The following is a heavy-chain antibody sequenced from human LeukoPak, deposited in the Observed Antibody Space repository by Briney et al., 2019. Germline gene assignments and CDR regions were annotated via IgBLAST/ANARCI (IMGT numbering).Heavy chain of an antibody. V-gene: IGHV1-2*06. CDR2: IDPNSGGT. CDR1: GYTFTGYY. D-gene: IGHD4-23*01. J-gene: IGHJ6*02. CDR3: ARETLYYYYGMDV. Sequence: ASVKVSCKASGYTFTGYYMHWVRQAPGQGLEWMGRIDPNSGGTNYAQKFQGRVTMTRDTSTSTVYMELSSLRSEDTAVYYCARETLYYYYGMDVWGQGTTVTVSS.